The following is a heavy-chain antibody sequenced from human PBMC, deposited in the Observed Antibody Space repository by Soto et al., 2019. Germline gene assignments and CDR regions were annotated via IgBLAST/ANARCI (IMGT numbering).Heavy chain of an antibody. Sequence: PGESLKISCKGSGYSFTSYWIGWVRQMPGKGLEWMGIIYPGDSDTRYSPSFQGQVTISADKSISTAYLQWSSLKASDTAMYYYSRVRGWLGDALGVLDVWGHGSKVTVSS. CDR2: IYPGDSDT. CDR1: GYSFTSYW. D-gene: IGHD3-10*01. V-gene: IGHV5-51*01. J-gene: IGHJ6*02. CDR3: SRVRGWLGDALGVLDV.